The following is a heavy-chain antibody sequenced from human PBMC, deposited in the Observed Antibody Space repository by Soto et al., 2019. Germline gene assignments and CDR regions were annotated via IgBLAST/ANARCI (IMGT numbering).Heavy chain of an antibody. D-gene: IGHD3-3*01. J-gene: IGHJ5*02. CDR1: GFAFRSYS. V-gene: IGHV3-48*02. CDR3: ARESRFLEWLSLNWFDP. Sequence: GGSLSLSCAASGFAFRSYSMNCVRRAPGKGLEWVSSISSSSSTIYYADSVKGRFTISRDNAKNSLYLQMNSLRDEDTAVYYCARESRFLEWLSLNWFDPWGQGTLVTVS. CDR2: ISSSSSTI.